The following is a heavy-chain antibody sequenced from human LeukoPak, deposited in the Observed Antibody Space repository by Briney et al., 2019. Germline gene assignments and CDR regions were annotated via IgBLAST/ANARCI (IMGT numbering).Heavy chain of an antibody. Sequence: SGTLSLTCAVSGGSISSSNWWSWVRQPPGKGLEWIGEIYHSGSTNYNPSLKSRVTISVDKSKNQFSLKLSSVTAADTAVYYCARISYYGSGSYYNAYYFDSWGQGTLVTVSS. CDR1: GGSISSSNW. J-gene: IGHJ4*02. V-gene: IGHV4-4*02. CDR2: IYHSGST. CDR3: ARISYYGSGSYYNAYYFDS. D-gene: IGHD3-10*01.